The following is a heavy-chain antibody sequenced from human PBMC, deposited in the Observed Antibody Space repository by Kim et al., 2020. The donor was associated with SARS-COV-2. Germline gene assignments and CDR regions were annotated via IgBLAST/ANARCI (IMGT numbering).Heavy chain of an antibody. CDR3: ASSWVIGWFDP. CDR2: T. J-gene: IGHJ5*02. D-gene: IGHD3-22*01. Sequence: TYYNPSLKSRVTISVDTSKNQFSLKLSSVTAADTAVYYCASSWVIGWFDPWGQGTLVTVSS. V-gene: IGHV4-39*01.